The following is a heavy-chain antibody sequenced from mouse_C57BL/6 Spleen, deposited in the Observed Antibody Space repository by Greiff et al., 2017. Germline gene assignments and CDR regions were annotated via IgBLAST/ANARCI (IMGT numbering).Heavy chain of an antibody. V-gene: IGHV1-59*01. D-gene: IGHD1-1*01. Sequence: QLQQPGAEPVRPGTSVKLFFQASGYPFTSYWMHWVKPRPGQGLEWFGVIDPSDSYSNYNQKFKGKATFTVDTSSSTAYMQPSSLTYEDSGVYCCARDYCGSSYGFAYWGQGTLVTVSA. CDR2: IDPSDSYS. CDR1: GYPFTSYW. J-gene: IGHJ3*01. CDR3: ARDYCGSSYGFAY.